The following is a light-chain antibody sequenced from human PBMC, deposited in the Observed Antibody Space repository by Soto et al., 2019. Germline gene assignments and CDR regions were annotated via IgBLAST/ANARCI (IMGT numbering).Light chain of an antibody. V-gene: IGKV1-5*03. Sequence: DIQMTQSPSSLSASVGDRVTITCRASESISTWLAWYQQKPGKAPKLLIYGASSLESGVPPRFSGDGSGTEFTLTISSLQRDDFGIYYCQQYSRLWSFGQGTRLEIK. CDR3: QQYSRLWS. CDR2: GAS. J-gene: IGKJ5*01. CDR1: ESISTW.